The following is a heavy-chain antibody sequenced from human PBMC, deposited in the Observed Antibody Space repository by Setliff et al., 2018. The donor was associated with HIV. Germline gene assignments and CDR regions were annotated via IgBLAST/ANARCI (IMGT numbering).Heavy chain of an antibody. CDR3: AKGQGPVDY. CDR1: GYTFTGYY. Sequence: ASVKVSCKASGYTFTGYYMHWVRQAPGQGPEWMGRINPNSGGTNYAQKFQGRVALTRDTSITTAYMELSGLRSDDTAVYYCAKGQGPVDYWGQGTLVTVSS. V-gene: IGHV1-2*06. J-gene: IGHJ4*02. CDR2: INPNSGGT.